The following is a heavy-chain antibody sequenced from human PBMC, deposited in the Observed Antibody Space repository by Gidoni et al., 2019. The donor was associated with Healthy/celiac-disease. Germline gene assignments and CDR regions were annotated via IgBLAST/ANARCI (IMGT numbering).Heavy chain of an antibody. D-gene: IGHD3-10*01. CDR1: GFTFSSYA. Sequence: QVQLVESGGGVVQPGRSLRLCCEAAGFTFSSYAMHWVRQAPGKGLEWVAVISYDGSNKYYADSVKGRFTISRDNSKNTLYLQMNSLRAEDTAVYYCARDYSGVDYWGQGTLVTVSS. J-gene: IGHJ4*02. CDR2: ISYDGSNK. V-gene: IGHV3-30-3*01. CDR3: ARDYSGVDY.